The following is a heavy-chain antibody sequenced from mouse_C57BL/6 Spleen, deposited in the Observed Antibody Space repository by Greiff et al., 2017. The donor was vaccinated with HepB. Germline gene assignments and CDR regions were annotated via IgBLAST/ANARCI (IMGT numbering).Heavy chain of an antibody. D-gene: IGHD1-1*01. J-gene: IGHJ1*03. V-gene: IGHV5-9-1*02. Sequence: EVQRVESGEGLVKPGGSLKLSCAASGFTFSSYAMSWVRQTPEKRLEWVAYISSGGDYIYYADTVKGRFAISRDNARNTLYLQMSSLKSEDTAMYYCTRAYGSSYGYFDVWGTGTTVTVSS. CDR2: ISSGGDYI. CDR3: TRAYGSSYGYFDV. CDR1: GFTFSSYA.